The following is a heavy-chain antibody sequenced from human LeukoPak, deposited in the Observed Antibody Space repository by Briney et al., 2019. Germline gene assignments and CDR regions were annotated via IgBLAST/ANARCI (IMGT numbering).Heavy chain of an antibody. V-gene: IGHV4-39*07. Sequence: SETLSLTCTVSGGSISSSSYYWGWIRQPPGKGLEWIGSIYYSWSTYYNPSLKSRVTISVDTSKNQFSLKLSSVTAADTAVYYCARVYYSNSYDYWYFDLWGRGTLSLSPQ. D-gene: IGHD6-13*01. CDR2: IYYSWST. CDR3: ARVYYSNSYDYWYFDL. J-gene: IGHJ2*01. CDR1: GGSISSSSYY.